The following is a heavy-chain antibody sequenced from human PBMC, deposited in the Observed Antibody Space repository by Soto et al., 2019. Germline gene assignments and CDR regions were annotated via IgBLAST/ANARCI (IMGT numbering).Heavy chain of an antibody. J-gene: IGHJ6*02. CDR2: IIPIFGTA. Sequence: QVQLVQSGAEVKKPGSSVKVSCKASGGTFSSYAISWVRQAPGQGLEWMGGIIPIFGTANYAQKFQGRVTITADKSTSTAYMELSSLRSEDTTVYYCAALWFGESPAGMDVWGQGTTVTVSS. CDR1: GGTFSSYA. V-gene: IGHV1-69*06. D-gene: IGHD3-10*01. CDR3: AALWFGESPAGMDV.